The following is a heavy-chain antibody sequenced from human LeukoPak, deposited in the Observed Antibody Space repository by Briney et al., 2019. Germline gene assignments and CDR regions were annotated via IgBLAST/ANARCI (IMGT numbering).Heavy chain of an antibody. Sequence: PGRSLRLSCAASGFTFSSYGMHWVRQAPGKGLEWVAVISYDGSNKYYADSVKGRFTISRDNSKNTLYLQMNSLRAEDTAVYYCAKVIGYSSSWPFDYWGRGTLVTVSS. CDR3: AKVIGYSSSWPFDY. J-gene: IGHJ4*02. D-gene: IGHD6-13*01. CDR2: ISYDGSNK. V-gene: IGHV3-30*18. CDR1: GFTFSSYG.